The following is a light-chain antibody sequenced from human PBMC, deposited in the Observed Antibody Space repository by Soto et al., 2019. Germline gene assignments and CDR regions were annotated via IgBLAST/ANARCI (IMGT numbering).Light chain of an antibody. CDR2: GAS. CDR1: QNISSYY. J-gene: IGKJ1*01. Sequence: EIVLTQSPGTLSLSPGERATLSCRASQNISSYYLGWYQQKPGQAPRLLIYGASSRATGIPDRFSGSGSGTDFTLSISRLEPEDFAVYYCQQYARSRTFGQGTRVEIK. CDR3: QQYARSRT. V-gene: IGKV3-20*01.